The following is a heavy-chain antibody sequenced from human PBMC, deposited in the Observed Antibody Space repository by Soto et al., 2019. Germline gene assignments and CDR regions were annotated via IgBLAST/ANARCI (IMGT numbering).Heavy chain of an antibody. CDR3: ARGRHIVVVIASAFDI. CDR1: GGSFSGYY. V-gene: IGHV4-34*01. CDR2: INHSGST. D-gene: IGHD2-21*01. J-gene: IGHJ3*02. Sequence: PSETLSLTCAVYGGSFSGYYWSWIRQPPGKGLEWIGEINHSGSTNYNPSLKSRVTISVDTSKNQFSLKLSSVTAADTAVYYCARGRHIVVVIASAFDIWGQGTMVTVSS.